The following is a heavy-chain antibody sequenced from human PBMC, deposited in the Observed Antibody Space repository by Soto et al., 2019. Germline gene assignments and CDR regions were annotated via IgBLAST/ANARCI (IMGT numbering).Heavy chain of an antibody. D-gene: IGHD2-8*01. J-gene: IGHJ6*03. CDR3: AHRPVLKGYYYYYMDV. V-gene: IGHV2-5*02. CDR1: GFSLSTSGVG. Sequence: QITLKESGPTLVKPTQTLTLTCTFSGFSLSTSGVGVGWIRQPPGKALEWLALIYWDDDKRYSPSLKSRLTITKDTSKNQVVLTMTDMDPVDTATYYCAHRPVLKGYYYYYMDVWGKGTTVTVSS. CDR2: IYWDDDK.